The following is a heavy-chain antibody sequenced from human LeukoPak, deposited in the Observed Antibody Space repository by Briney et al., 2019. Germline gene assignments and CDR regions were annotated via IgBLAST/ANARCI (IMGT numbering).Heavy chain of an antibody. CDR3: ARWASSTWYYGMDV. V-gene: IGHV3-74*01. Sequence: GGTLRLSCAASGFTFNTYWMHWVRQAPGKGLVGFSHINSDGSSTSYADSVKGRFTISRDNAKNTLYLQMNSLRAEDTAVYYCARWASSTWYYGMDVWGQGTTVSVSS. J-gene: IGHJ6*02. CDR1: GFTFNTYW. CDR2: INSDGSST. D-gene: IGHD6-13*01.